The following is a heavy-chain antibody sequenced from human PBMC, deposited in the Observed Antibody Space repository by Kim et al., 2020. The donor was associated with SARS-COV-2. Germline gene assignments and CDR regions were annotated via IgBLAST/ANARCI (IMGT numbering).Heavy chain of an antibody. V-gene: IGHV3-23*01. CDR3: AKEIIHSSGWYNWFDP. CDR1: GFTFSSYA. J-gene: IGHJ5*02. CDR2: ISGSGGST. D-gene: IGHD6-19*01. Sequence: GGSLRLSCAASGFTFSSYAMSWVRQAPGKGLEWVSAISGSGGSTYYADSVKGRFTISRDNSKNTLYLQMNSLRAEDTAVYYCAKEIIHSSGWYNWFDPWGQGTLVTVSS.